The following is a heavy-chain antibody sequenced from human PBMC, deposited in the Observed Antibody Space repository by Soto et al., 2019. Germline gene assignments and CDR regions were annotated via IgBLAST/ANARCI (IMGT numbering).Heavy chain of an antibody. V-gene: IGHV1-3*01. CDR1: GYTFTRYT. CDR2: INPDNGNT. Sequence: QVQLVQSGAEVKKPGASVKISCKASGYTFTRYTMNWVRQAPGQRLEWMGWINPDNGNTKSSQKFQDRVIITSDTAASPAYMALSSLISADTAVYYFTRGIATGQLDPWGQGTLVTVSS. J-gene: IGHJ5*02. D-gene: IGHD2-15*01. CDR3: TRGIATGQLDP.